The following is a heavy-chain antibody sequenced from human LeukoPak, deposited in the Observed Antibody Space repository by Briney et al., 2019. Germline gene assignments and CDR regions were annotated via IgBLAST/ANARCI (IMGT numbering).Heavy chain of an antibody. V-gene: IGHV3-30-3*01. CDR3: ARGDSSGYYPPGDY. D-gene: IGHD3-22*01. CDR1: GFTFSSYA. CDR2: ISYDGSNK. Sequence: PGGSLRLSCAASGFTFSSYAMHWVRQAPGKGLEWVAVISYDGSNKYYADSVKGRFTISRDNSKNTLYLQMNSLRAEDTAVYYCARGDSSGYYPPGDYWGQGTLVTVSS. J-gene: IGHJ4*02.